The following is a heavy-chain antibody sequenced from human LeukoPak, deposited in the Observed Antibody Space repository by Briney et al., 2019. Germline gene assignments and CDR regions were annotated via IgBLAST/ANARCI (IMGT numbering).Heavy chain of an antibody. CDR3: VIDNGGSGWLY. CDR1: GFTFSSYG. Sequence: GGSLRLSCAASGFTFSSYGMHWVRQAPGKGLEWVANIRTDGSEKHYADSVKGRFTISRDNAKNLLYLQMSNLRAEDTAVYYCVIDNGGSGWLYWGQGTLVTVSS. D-gene: IGHD6-19*01. V-gene: IGHV3-7*05. CDR2: IRTDGSEK. J-gene: IGHJ4*02.